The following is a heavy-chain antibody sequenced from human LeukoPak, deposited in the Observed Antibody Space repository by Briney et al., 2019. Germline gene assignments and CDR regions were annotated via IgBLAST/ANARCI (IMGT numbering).Heavy chain of an antibody. CDR2: INPYSGGT. D-gene: IGHD3-3*01. Sequence: GASVKVSCKASGYTFTGYYIHWLRQAPGQGLEWMGWINPYSGGTNYAQKLQGRVTMTRDTSISTAYMELSRLRSDDTAVYYCARATGVVIIGFDYWGQGTLVTVSS. CDR3: ARATGVVIIGFDY. J-gene: IGHJ4*02. V-gene: IGHV1-2*02. CDR1: GYTFTGYY.